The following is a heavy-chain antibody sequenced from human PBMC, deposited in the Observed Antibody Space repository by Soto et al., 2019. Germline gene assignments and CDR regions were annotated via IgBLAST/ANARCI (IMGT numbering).Heavy chain of an antibody. CDR3: ARITGRHLDY. V-gene: IGHV4-39*01. Sequence: PSETLSLTCTVSSGSISVTNVFWGWVRQPPGKGLEWIGNIDYSGTAYFSPSLATRVTFHVDTSKNQFSLTLYSVTAAETAVYYCARITGRHLDYWGKGILVTVSS. J-gene: IGHJ4*02. CDR1: SGSISVTNVF. D-gene: IGHD1-20*01. CDR2: IDYSGTA.